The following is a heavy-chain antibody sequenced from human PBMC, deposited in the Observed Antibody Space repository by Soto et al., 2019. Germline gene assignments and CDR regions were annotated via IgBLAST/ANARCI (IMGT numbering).Heavy chain of an antibody. CDR1: GGSISSCDYY. D-gene: IGHD2-15*01. J-gene: IGHJ4*02. CDR3: ARILNCSGGSCYIRVDY. CDR2: IDYSGST. V-gene: IGHV4-30-4*01. Sequence: SATLSLTGTVAGGSISSCDYYWSWIRQPPGKGLEWIGDIDYSGSTYDNPSLKSRGTISLDTSKNQFRLKLSSVTAADTAVYYCARILNCSGGSCYIRVDYWGQGTLVTVSS.